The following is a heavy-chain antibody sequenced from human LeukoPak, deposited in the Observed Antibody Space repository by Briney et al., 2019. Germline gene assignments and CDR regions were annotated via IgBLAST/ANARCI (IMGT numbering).Heavy chain of an antibody. CDR1: GYTFSDFS. Sequence: GGSLTLSCAAFGYTFSDFSVNWVRQAPGKGLEWVSSISVRSNYRYYADSVRGRFTISRDDARDSLFLQMNSLRAEDTAVYFCVRLRSNSYRSGYYYYYDYWGQGTLVTVSS. V-gene: IGHV3-21*01. J-gene: IGHJ4*02. CDR3: VRLRSNSYRSGYYYYYDY. CDR2: ISVRSNYR. D-gene: IGHD3-22*01.